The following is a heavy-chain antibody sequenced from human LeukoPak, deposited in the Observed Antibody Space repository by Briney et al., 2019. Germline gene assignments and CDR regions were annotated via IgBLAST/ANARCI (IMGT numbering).Heavy chain of an antibody. D-gene: IGHD5-24*01. J-gene: IGHJ4*02. Sequence: GASVKVSCKASGGTFSSYAISWVRQAPGQGLEWMGGIIPIFGTANYAQKFQGRVTITADKSTSTAYMELSSLRSEDTAVYYCARISRDGYNSLDYWGQGTLVTVSS. CDR3: ARISRDGYNSLDY. CDR2: IIPIFGTA. V-gene: IGHV1-69*06. CDR1: GGTFSSYA.